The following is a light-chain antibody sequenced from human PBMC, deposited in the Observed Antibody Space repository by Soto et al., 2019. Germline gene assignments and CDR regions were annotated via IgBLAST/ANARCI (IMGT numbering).Light chain of an antibody. CDR3: QQYGSSPYT. J-gene: IGKJ2*01. Sequence: EIVLTQSPGTLSLSPGERATLSCRASQRVSSSYLAWYQQRPGQAPSLLIYGASNRATGIPDRFSGSGSGTDFTLTISRLEPEDSAVYYCQQYGSSPYTCGQGTKLEI. CDR2: GAS. CDR1: QRVSSSY. V-gene: IGKV3-20*01.